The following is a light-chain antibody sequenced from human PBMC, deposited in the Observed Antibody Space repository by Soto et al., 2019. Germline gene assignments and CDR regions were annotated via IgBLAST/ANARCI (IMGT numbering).Light chain of an antibody. CDR1: QSVGSY. CDR2: DAS. V-gene: IGKV3-11*01. CDR3: QQRSNWQGT. J-gene: IGKJ1*01. Sequence: EIVLTQSPATLSLSPGERATLSCRASQSVGSYLTWHQQKPGQAPRLLIYDASNRATGIPARFSGSGSGTDFTLTISSLEPEDFAVYYCQQRSNWQGTFGQGTKVEIK.